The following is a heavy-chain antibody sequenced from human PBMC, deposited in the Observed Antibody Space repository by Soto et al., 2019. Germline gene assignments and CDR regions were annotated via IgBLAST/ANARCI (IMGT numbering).Heavy chain of an antibody. CDR3: ASGDISSWSWWFDP. D-gene: IGHD6-13*01. CDR2: ISNDGSNQ. Sequence: QVQLVQSGGGVVQPGRPLRLSCAASGFTFSNYAMHWVRQAPGKGLEWVAIISNDGSNQYYSDSVKGRFTISRDNSKNTLFVQMNTLRHEDREVYYCASGDISSWSWWFDPWCQGTQVIVSS. V-gene: IGHV3-30-3*01. CDR1: GFTFSNYA. J-gene: IGHJ5*02.